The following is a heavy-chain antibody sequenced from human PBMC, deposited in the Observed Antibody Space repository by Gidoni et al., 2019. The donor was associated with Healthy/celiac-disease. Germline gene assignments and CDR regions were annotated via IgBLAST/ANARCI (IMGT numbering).Heavy chain of an antibody. CDR3: AKFPRRLQHHYYYYMDV. CDR1: GFTFSSYA. CDR2: ISGSGGST. V-gene: IGHV3-23*01. J-gene: IGHJ6*03. Sequence: EVQLLESGGGLVQPGGSLRLSCAASGFTFSSYAMSWVRQAPGKGLEWVSAISGSGGSTYYADSVKGRFTISRDNSKNTLYLQMNSLRAEDTAVYYCAKFPRRLQHHYYYYMDVWGKGTTVTVSS. D-gene: IGHD4-4*01.